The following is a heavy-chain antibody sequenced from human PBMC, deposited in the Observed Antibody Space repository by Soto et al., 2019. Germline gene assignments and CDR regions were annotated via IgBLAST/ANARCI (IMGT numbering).Heavy chain of an antibody. CDR2: ISYDDGSNK. J-gene: IGHJ5*02. CDR1: GFIFSNYA. Sequence: QVQLVESGGGVVQPGRSLRLSCAASGFIFSNYAMHWVRQAPGKGLEWVAVISYDDGSNKYYADSVKGRFTISRDNSKNTLYLQMNSPRADDTAVYYCAKEEGRRDGNKGGWLDPWGQGTLVTVSS. V-gene: IGHV3-30*18. CDR3: AKEEGRRDGNKGGWLDP. D-gene: IGHD2-15*01.